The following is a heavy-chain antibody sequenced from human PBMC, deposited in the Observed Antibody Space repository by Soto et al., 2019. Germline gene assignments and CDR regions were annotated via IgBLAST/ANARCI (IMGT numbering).Heavy chain of an antibody. CDR2: INHSGST. Sequence: PSETLSLTWAVYGGSFSGYYCSWIRQPPGQGLEWIGEINHSGSTNYNPSLKSRVTISVDTSKNQFSLKLSSVTAADTAVYYCARGAGLRLGELSLGGSSYYYYYGMDVWGQGTTVTVSS. D-gene: IGHD3-16*02. CDR1: GGSFSGYY. CDR3: ARGAGLRLGELSLGGSSYYYYYGMDV. J-gene: IGHJ6*02. V-gene: IGHV4-34*01.